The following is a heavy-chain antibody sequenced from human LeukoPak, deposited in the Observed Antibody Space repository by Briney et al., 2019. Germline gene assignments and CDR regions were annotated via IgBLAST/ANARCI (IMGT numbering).Heavy chain of an antibody. CDR2: ISSSGGST. J-gene: IGHJ4*02. V-gene: IGHV3-23*01. Sequence: GGSLRLSCAASGFTFSSYAMSWVRQAPGKGLEWVSAISSSGGSTYYADSVKGRFTISRDNSKNTLYLQMNSLRAEDTAVYYCAKDPITYSSSWYYFDYWGQGTLVTVSS. D-gene: IGHD6-13*01. CDR1: GFTFSSYA. CDR3: AKDPITYSSSWYYFDY.